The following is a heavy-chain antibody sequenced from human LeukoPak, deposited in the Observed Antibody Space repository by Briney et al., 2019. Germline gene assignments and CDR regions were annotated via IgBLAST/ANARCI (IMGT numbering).Heavy chain of an antibody. J-gene: IGHJ6*02. CDR1: GFVFSSYE. CDR3: ARENTYYYDSSGYYYHGDYYYGMDV. CDR2: ISSSGSNI. V-gene: IGHV3-48*03. D-gene: IGHD3-22*01. Sequence: GGSLRLSCAAYGFVFSSYEMNWVRQAPGKGLKWISYISSSGSNIYYADSVRGRFTISRDNAKNSLYLQMNSLRAEDTAVYYCARENTYYYDSSGYYYHGDYYYGMDVWGQGTTVTVSS.